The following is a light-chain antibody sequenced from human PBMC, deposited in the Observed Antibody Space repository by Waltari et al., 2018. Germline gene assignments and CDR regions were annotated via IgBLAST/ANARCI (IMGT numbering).Light chain of an antibody. CDR2: GAS. J-gene: IGKJ4*01. Sequence: EVVMTQSPAALSVSPGERVTLSCKASQNIDNNLAWYQQKPGHSHRLLIYGASTRATGVPARFAGSGAGTAFTLIISSLQSEDCAVVYCQQYNRWHPITLGGGTKVEIK. V-gene: IGKV3-15*01. CDR3: QQYNRWHPIT. CDR1: QNIDNN.